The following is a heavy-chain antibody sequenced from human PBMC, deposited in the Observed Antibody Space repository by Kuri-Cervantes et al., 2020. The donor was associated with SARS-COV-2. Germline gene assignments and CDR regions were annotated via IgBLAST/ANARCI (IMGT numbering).Heavy chain of an antibody. D-gene: IGHD3-22*01. CDR3: ARGRNYYDSSGYFYYFDY. CDR1: GGSFSGYY. J-gene: IGHJ4*02. V-gene: IGHV4-34*01. CDR2: INHSGST. Sequence: SETLSLTCAVYGGSFSGYYWSWIRQPPGKGLEWIGEINHSGSTNYNPSLKSRVTISVDTSKNQFSPKLSSVTAADTAVYYCARGRNYYDSSGYFYYFDYWGQGTLVTVSS.